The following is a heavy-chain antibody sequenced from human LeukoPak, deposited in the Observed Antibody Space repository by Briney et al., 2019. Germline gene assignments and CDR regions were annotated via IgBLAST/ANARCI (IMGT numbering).Heavy chain of an antibody. D-gene: IGHD3-10*01. CDR2: IYSGGST. CDR3: ARGGVNTMLRGVIRYYYMDV. J-gene: IGHJ6*03. CDR1: GFTVSSNY. V-gene: IGHV3-53*01. Sequence: GGSLRLSCAASGFTVSSNYMSWVRQAPGKGLEWVSVIYSGGSTYYADSVKGRFTISRDNSKNTLYLQMNSLRAEDTAVYYCARGGVNTMLRGVIRYYYMDVWGKGTTVTISS.